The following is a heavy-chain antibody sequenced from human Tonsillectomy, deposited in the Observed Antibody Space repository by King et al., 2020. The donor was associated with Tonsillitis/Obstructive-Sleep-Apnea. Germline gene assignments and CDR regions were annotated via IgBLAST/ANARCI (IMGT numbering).Heavy chain of an antibody. D-gene: IGHD2-2*01. CDR2: IYYSGST. CDR1: GGSISSYY. Sequence: QLQESGPGLVKPSETLSLTCTVSGGSISSYYWSWIRQPPGKGLEWIGYIYYSGSTNYNPSLKSRVTISVDTSKNQFSLKLSSVTAADTAVYYCARDMVHCSCTSCYSLEWYFDLWGRGTLVTVSS. V-gene: IGHV4-59*01. J-gene: IGHJ2*01. CDR3: ARDMVHCSCTSCYSLEWYFDL.